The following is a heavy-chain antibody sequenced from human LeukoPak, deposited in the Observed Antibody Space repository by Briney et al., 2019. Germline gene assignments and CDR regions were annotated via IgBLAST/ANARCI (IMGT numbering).Heavy chain of an antibody. CDR3: ARYSEVYYYVDV. CDR1: GFTFSNYE. Sequence: GSLRLSCAASGFTFSNYEMFWVRQAPGKGLEWVSYISSSGRTIYYADSVKGRFTISRDDAKKSLDLQMNSLRAEDTAVYFCARYSEVYYYVDVWGAGTTAIVSS. D-gene: IGHD2-21*01. CDR2: ISSSGRTI. J-gene: IGHJ6*03. V-gene: IGHV3-48*03.